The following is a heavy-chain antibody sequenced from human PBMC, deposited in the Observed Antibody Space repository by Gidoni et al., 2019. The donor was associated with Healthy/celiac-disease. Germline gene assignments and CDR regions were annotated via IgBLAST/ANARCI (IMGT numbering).Heavy chain of an antibody. CDR2: IWYDGSNK. CDR3: AREYCSGGSCYSRWNYYYGMDV. D-gene: IGHD2-15*01. V-gene: IGHV3-33*08. CDR1: GFTFSSYG. J-gene: IGHJ6*02. Sequence: QVQLVESGGGVVQPGRSLRLSCAASGFTFSSYGMHWVRQAPGKGLEWVAVIWYDGSNKYYADSVKGRFTISRDNSKNTLYLQMNSLRAEDTAVYYCAREYCSGGSCYSRWNYYYGMDVWGQGTTVTVSS.